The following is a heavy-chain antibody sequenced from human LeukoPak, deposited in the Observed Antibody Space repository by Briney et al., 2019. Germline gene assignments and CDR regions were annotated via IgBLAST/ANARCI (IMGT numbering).Heavy chain of an antibody. CDR3: AGFRYCSGGSCRGRAYYYYYMDV. CDR1: GGSISTYY. J-gene: IGHJ6*03. V-gene: IGHV4-4*07. CDR2: ISTSGST. D-gene: IGHD2-15*01. Sequence: KPSETLSLTCTVSGGSISTYYWSWIRQPAGKGLEWIGRISTSGSTNYNPSLKSRVTMSVDTSKNQFSLKVSSVTATDTAVYYCAGFRYCSGGSCRGRAYYYYYMDVWGKGTTVTVSS.